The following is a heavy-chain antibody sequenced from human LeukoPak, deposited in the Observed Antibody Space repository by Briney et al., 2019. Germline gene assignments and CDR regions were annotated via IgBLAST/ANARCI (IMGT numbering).Heavy chain of an antibody. CDR2: IKQDGSEK. CDR3: ARDRGYYDSSGARSTY. Sequence: GGSLRLSCAASGFTFSSYAMSWVRQAPGRGLEWVANIKQDGSEKYYVDSVKGRFTISRDNAKNSLYLQMNSLRAEDTAVYYCARDRGYYDSSGARSTYWGQGTLVTVSS. CDR1: GFTFSSYA. D-gene: IGHD3-22*01. V-gene: IGHV3-7*01. J-gene: IGHJ4*02.